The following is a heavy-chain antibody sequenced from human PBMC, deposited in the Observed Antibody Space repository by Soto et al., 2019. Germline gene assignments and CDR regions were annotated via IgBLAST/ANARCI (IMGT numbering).Heavy chain of an antibody. CDR2: ISGAHT. D-gene: IGHD6-19*01. J-gene: IGHJ5*01. Sequence: EVQLLESGGGLVQPGGSLRLSCAASGRTLSNFAMSWVRQDPGKGLEWVSTISGAHTYYAESVTGRFTISRDNSKNTVYLQVTNLRVEDTAVYYCTKSMAVHADWFDSWGQGTLVTVSS. CDR1: GRTLSNFA. V-gene: IGHV3-23*01. CDR3: TKSMAVHADWFDS.